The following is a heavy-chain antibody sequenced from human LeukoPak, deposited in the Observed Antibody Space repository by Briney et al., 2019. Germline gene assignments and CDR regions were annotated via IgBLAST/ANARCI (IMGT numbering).Heavy chain of an antibody. CDR3: ARGNYYGSGSYYNGHYYFDY. D-gene: IGHD3-10*01. V-gene: IGHV4-59*08. J-gene: IGHJ4*02. Sequence: SETLSLTCTVSGGSISSHYWSWIRQPPGKGLEWIGYIYYSGSTNYNPSLKSRVTISVDTSKNQFSLKLSSVTAADTAVYYCARGNYYGSGSYYNGHYYFDYWGQGTLVTVSS. CDR1: GGSISSHY. CDR2: IYYSGST.